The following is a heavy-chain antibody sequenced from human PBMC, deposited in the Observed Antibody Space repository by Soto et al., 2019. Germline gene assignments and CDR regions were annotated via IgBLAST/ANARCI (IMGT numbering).Heavy chain of an antibody. Sequence: GGSLRLSCAASGFTFDDYAMHWVRQAPGKGLEWVSGISWNSGSIGYADSVKGRFTISRDNAKNSLYLQMDSLRAEDTALYYCAKDINDSSGIGYYYGMDVWGQGTTVTVSS. CDR1: GFTFDDYA. J-gene: IGHJ6*02. D-gene: IGHD3-22*01. CDR3: AKDINDSSGIGYYYGMDV. V-gene: IGHV3-9*01. CDR2: ISWNSGSI.